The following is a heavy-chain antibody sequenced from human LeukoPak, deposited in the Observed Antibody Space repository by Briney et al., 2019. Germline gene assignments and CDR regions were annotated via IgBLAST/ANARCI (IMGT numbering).Heavy chain of an antibody. CDR1: GGTFSSYA. Sequence: SVKVSCKGSGGTFSSYAISWVRQAPGQGLEWVGGIIPIFGTANYAQKFQGRVTITADESTSTAYMELSSLRSEDTAVYYCARASTPAEASGSYYPFDYWGQGTLVTVSS. J-gene: IGHJ4*02. CDR2: IIPIFGTA. D-gene: IGHD1-26*01. CDR3: ARASTPAEASGSYYPFDY. V-gene: IGHV1-69*13.